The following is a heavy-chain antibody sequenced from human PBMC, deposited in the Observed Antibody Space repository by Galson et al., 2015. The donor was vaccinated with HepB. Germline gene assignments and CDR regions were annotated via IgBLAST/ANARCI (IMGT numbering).Heavy chain of an antibody. CDR1: GFTFSSRS. V-gene: IGHV3-48*01. CDR3: ASEGNSPGY. Sequence: SLRLSCAASGFTFSSRSMNWVRQAPGKGPEWVSYISSSSSNIYYADPVRGRFTVSRDNAKNSVYLQMNSLRAEDTAVYYCASEGNSPGYWGQGTLVTVSS. D-gene: IGHD4-23*01. J-gene: IGHJ4*02. CDR2: ISSSSSNI.